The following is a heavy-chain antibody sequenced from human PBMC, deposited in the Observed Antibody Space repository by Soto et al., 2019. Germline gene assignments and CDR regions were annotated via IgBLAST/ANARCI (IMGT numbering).Heavy chain of an antibody. CDR2: VYDTWST. J-gene: IGHJ6*01. CDR3: VRPGIGFLHGLVDV. Sequence: QVQVQQSGPGLVKPSETLSLTCTVSSGPSKSHNWGWIRQPPGGGLEWIGYVYDTWSTSYNPSLKSRVTVSADTSTNRISLTLRFVTAADTAVYYCVRPGIGFLHGLVDVWGQGTTVIVSS. CDR1: SGPSKSHN. V-gene: IGHV4-59*08. D-gene: IGHD3-10*01.